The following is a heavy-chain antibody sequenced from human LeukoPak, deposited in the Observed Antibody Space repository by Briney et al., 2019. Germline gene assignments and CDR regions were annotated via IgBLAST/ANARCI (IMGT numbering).Heavy chain of an antibody. V-gene: IGHV3-30*18. CDR1: GFTFSSYG. CDR2: ISYDGSNK. D-gene: IGHD3-10*01. Sequence: PGGSLRLSCAASGFTFSSYGMHWVRQAPGKGLEWVAVISYDGSNKYYADSVKGRFTISRDNSKNTLYLQMNSLRAEDTAVYYCAKEDPWFGGDGMDVWGQGTTVTVSS. CDR3: AKEDPWFGGDGMDV. J-gene: IGHJ6*02.